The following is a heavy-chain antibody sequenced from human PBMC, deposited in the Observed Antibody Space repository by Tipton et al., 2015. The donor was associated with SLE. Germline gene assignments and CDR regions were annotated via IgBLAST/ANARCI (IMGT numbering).Heavy chain of an antibody. CDR1: GFTVSSNY. CDR2: IYSGGST. D-gene: IGHD6-19*01. CDR3: ARERGSGWFDFGH. Sequence: SLRLSCAASGFTVSSNYMSWVRQAPGKGLEWVSDIYSGGSTYYGDSVKGRFTISRDNSKNTLYLQMNSLRAEDTSVYYCARERGSGWFDFGHRGQGTLGAGSS. J-gene: IGHJ4*02. V-gene: IGHV3-53*05.